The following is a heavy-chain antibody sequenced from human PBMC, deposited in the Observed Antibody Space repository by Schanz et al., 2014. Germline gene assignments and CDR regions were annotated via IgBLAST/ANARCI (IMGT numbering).Heavy chain of an antibody. D-gene: IGHD1-26*01. CDR2: IYYTGTT. CDR3: ARLGSPHCATSDCHHDWFGP. J-gene: IGHJ5*02. CDR1: GGSISTYY. V-gene: IGHV4-59*08. Sequence: QVQLQESGPGVVKPSETLSLTCTVSGGSISTYYWSWIRQSPGKGLEWIGYIYYTGTTNYNPSLKTRPPISVDPPKTNSPRAWGSVPAADTAVYYCARLGSPHCATSDCHHDWFGPWGQGTLVTVSS.